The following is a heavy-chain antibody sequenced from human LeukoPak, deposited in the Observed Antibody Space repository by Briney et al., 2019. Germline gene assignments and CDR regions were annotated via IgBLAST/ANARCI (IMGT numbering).Heavy chain of an antibody. CDR2: ISAYNGNT. V-gene: IGHV1-18*01. D-gene: IGHD3-9*01. CDR1: GYTFTSYA. CDR3: ARDADYDILTGYYRGIDY. J-gene: IGHJ4*02. Sequence: ASVKVSCKASGYTFTSYAMHWVRQAPGQRLEWMGWISAYNGNTNYAQKLQGRVTMTTDTSTSTAYMELRSLRSDDTAVYYCARDADYDILTGYYRGIDYWGQGTLVTVSS.